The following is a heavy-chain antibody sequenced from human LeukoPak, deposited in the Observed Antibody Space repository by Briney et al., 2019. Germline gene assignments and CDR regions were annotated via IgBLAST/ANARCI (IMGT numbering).Heavy chain of an antibody. CDR1: GFTFSKYD. CDR3: AKKGQADDGGKPD. V-gene: IGHV3-23*01. Sequence: GGSLRLSCAASGFTFSKYDLSWVRQAPGKGLECVSAIDRGVGSTYYADSVKGRFTISRDNSKNTLYLQMNNLRDDDTAVYYCAKKGQADDGGKPDWGQGTLVTVSS. J-gene: IGHJ4*02. CDR2: IDRGVGST.